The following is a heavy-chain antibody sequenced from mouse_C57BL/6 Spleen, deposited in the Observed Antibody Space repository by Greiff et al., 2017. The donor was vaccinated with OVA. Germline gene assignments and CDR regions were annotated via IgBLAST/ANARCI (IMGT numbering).Heavy chain of an antibody. J-gene: IGHJ2*01. CDR1: GFSLTSYA. CDR2: IWTGGGT. V-gene: IGHV2-9-1*01. Sequence: VHLVESGPGLVAPSQSLSITCTVSGFSLTSYAISWVRQPPGKGLEWLGVIWTGGGTNYNSALKSRLSISKDNSKSQVFLKMNSLQTDDTARYYCARLNYYGSSYYFDYWGQGTTLTVSS. CDR3: ARLNYYGSSYYFDY. D-gene: IGHD1-1*01.